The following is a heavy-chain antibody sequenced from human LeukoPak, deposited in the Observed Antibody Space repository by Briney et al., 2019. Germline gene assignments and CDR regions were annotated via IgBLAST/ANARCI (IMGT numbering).Heavy chain of an antibody. CDR2: ISGSGGST. CDR3: AKARSPIAVAGYYYYYGMDV. J-gene: IGHJ6*02. Sequence: GGSLRLSCAASGFTFSSYAMSWVRQAPGKGLEWVSAISGSGGSTYYADSVKGRFIISRDNSKNTLYLQMNSLRAEDTAVYYCAKARSPIAVAGYYYYYGMDVWGQGTTVTVSS. CDR1: GFTFSSYA. D-gene: IGHD6-19*01. V-gene: IGHV3-23*01.